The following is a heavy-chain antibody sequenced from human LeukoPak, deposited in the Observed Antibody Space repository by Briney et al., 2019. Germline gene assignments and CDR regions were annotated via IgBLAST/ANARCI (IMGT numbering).Heavy chain of an antibody. V-gene: IGHV4-34*01. J-gene: IGHJ4*02. Sequence: SETLSLTCAVYGGSFSGYYWSWIRQPPGKGLEWIGEINHSGSTNYNPSLKSRVTISVDTSKNQFSLKLSSVTAADTAVYYCASIFFDYWGQGTLVTVSS. CDR1: GGSFSGYY. CDR2: INHSGST. CDR3: ASIFFDY.